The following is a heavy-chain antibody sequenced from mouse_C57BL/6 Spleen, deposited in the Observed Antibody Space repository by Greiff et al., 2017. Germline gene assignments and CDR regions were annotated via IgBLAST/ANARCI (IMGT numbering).Heavy chain of an antibody. D-gene: IGHD5-1*01. CDR1: GYAFSSYW. Sequence: LVESGAELVKPGASVKISCKASGYAFSSYWMNWVKQRPGKGLEWIGQIYPGDGDTNYNGKFKGKATLTADKSSSTAYMQLSSLTSEDSAVYFCARQYPGWFAYWGQGTLVTVSA. CDR3: ARQYPGWFAY. CDR2: IYPGDGDT. J-gene: IGHJ3*01. V-gene: IGHV1-80*01.